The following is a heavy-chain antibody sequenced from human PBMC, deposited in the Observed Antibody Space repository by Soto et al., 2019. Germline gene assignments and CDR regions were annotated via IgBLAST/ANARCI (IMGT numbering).Heavy chain of an antibody. CDR3: AREMANGYSYSLDY. Sequence: PGGSLRLSCAASGFTVSSNYMSWVRQAPGKGLEWVSVIYSGGSTYYADSVKGRFTISRDNSKNTLYLQMNSLRAEDTAVYYCAREMANGYSYSLDYWGQGTLVTVSS. CDR1: GFTVSSNY. J-gene: IGHJ4*02. D-gene: IGHD5-18*01. V-gene: IGHV3-66*01. CDR2: IYSGGST.